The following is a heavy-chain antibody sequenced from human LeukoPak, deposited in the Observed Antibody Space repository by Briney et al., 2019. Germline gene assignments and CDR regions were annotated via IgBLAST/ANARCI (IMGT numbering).Heavy chain of an antibody. J-gene: IGHJ4*02. V-gene: IGHV1-18*01. CDR1: GYTFTSYG. CDR2: ISAYNGNT. CDR3: ARTSITIFGVANYYFDY. Sequence: ASVKVSCEATGYTFTSYGISWVRQAPGQGLEWMGWISAYNGNTNYAQKLQGRVTMTTDTSTSTAYMELRSLRSDDTAVYYCARTSITIFGVANYYFDYWGQGTLVTVSS. D-gene: IGHD3-3*01.